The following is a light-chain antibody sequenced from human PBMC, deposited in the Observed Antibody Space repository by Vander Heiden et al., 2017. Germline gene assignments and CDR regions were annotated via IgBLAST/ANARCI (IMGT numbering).Light chain of an antibody. CDR2: DDS. Sequence: SYVLIQPPSVAVAPGKTARITCGGNNIRSKSVHWYKQKPGQAPLLVVYDDSDRPPGIPERFSGSNSGNTATLTITRVEAGDEADYFCQVWDDTSDQPVLFAGGTKLTVL. J-gene: IGLJ2*01. CDR1: NIRSKS. V-gene: IGLV3-21*03. CDR3: QVWDDTSDQPVL.